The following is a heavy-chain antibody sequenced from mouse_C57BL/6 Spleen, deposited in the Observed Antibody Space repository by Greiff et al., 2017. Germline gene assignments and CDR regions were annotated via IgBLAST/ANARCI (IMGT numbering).Heavy chain of an antibody. CDR3: TRESRWDDY. CDR2: IYPGDGDT. D-gene: IGHD4-1*01. Sequence: QVQLQQSGPELVKPGASVTISCKASGYAFSSSWMNWVKQRPGKGLEWLGRIYPGDGDTNYNGKFKGKATLTADKASSTAYMQLSSLTSEDSAVYFGTRESRWDDYWGQGTTLTVSS. V-gene: IGHV1-82*01. J-gene: IGHJ2*01. CDR1: GYAFSSSW.